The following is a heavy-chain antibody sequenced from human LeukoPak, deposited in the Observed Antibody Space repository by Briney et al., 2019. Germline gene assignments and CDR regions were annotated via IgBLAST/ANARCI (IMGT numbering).Heavy chain of an antibody. D-gene: IGHD3-10*01. CDR3: ARDSSMLRGPLVIYYFDF. J-gene: IGHJ4*02. CDR2: ISSRGGST. CDR1: GFTFSSYA. V-gene: IGHV3-23*01. Sequence: RGSLRLSCAASGFTFSSYAMSSVRQAPGERLEWGSAISSRGGSTYYADSVKGRFTISTETTKNTLYMHKYSVREENTALYYSARDSSMLRGPLVIYYFDFWGQGTLVTVSS.